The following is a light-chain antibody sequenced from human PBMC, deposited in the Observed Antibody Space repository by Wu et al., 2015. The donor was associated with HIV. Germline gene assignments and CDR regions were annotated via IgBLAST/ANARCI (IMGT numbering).Light chain of an antibody. V-gene: IGKV3-15*01. CDR3: HQSKDWPLT. J-gene: IGKJ1*01. Sequence: EIVMTQSPATLSVSPGERATLSCRASQSVSDNLAWYQQKPGQAPRLLIYGVSTRATGVPARFSGSGSGTEFTLTITNMQSEDFAVYYCHQSKDWPLTFGQGTKVEI. CDR1: QSVSDN. CDR2: GVS.